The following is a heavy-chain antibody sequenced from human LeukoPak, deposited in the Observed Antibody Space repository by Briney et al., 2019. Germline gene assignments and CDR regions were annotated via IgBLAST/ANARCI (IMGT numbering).Heavy chain of an antibody. Sequence: PSETLSLTCAVYGGSFSGYYWSWIRQPPGKGLEWLGEINHSGSTNYNPSLKSRVTISVGTSKNQVSLKVSSVTAADTAVYYCASVELATAYFYYWGQGTLVTVSS. J-gene: IGHJ4*02. CDR3: ASVELATAYFYY. D-gene: IGHD5-18*01. V-gene: IGHV4-34*01. CDR1: GGSFSGYY. CDR2: INHSGST.